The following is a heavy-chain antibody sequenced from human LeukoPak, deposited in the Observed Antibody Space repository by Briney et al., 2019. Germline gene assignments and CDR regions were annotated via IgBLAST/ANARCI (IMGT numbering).Heavy chain of an antibody. CDR2: IGSSGSTI. CDR1: GFTFSDYY. V-gene: IGHV3-11*04. J-gene: IGHJ6*03. CDR3: AREFDDYHYMDV. Sequence: PGGSLRLSCAASGFTFSDYYISWIRQAPGKGLEWVSYIGSSGSTIYYADSVKGRFTISRDNAKNSLYLQMNSLRAEDTAVYYCAREFDDYHYMDVWGKGTTVTVSS.